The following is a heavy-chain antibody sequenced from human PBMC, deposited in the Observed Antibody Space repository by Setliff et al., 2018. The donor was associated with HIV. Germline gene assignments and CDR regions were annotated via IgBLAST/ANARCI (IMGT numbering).Heavy chain of an antibody. CDR1: GFTFSNYA. J-gene: IGHJ4*02. D-gene: IGHD3-10*01. CDR2: ISWDGGSS. Sequence: GGSLRLSCAASGFTFSNYAMHWVRQAPGKGLEWVSFISWDGGSSDYADSVKGRFSISRDDSKNTLYLEMNNLRLEDTAVYFSAKGSIWGQGTQVTVSS. CDR3: AKGSI. V-gene: IGHV3-23*01.